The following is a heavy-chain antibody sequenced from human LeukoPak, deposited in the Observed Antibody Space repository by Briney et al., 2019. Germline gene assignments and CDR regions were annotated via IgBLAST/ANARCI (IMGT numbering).Heavy chain of an antibody. CDR3: ARSYTLPAYCGGDCYRFVAYYYYMDV. Sequence: SVKVSCKASGGTFSSYAISWVRQAPGQGLEWMGGIIPIFGTANYAQKFQGRVTITTDESTSTAYMELSSLRSEDTAVYYCARSYTLPAYCGGDCYRFVAYYYYMDVWGKGTTVTVSS. CDR2: IIPIFGTA. V-gene: IGHV1-69*05. D-gene: IGHD2-21*01. CDR1: GGTFSSYA. J-gene: IGHJ6*03.